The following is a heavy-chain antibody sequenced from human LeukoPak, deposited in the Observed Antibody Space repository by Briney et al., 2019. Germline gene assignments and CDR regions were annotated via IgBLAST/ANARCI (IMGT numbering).Heavy chain of an antibody. V-gene: IGHV3-21*01. J-gene: IGHJ6*02. D-gene: IGHD3-3*01. CDR2: LSSSSTYI. CDR3: ARDYDSDV. CDR1: GFSFSSYI. Sequence: GGSLRLSCAASGFSFSSYIMNWVREAPGKGLEWVSSLSSSSTYIYYADSVKGRFTISRDNAKNSLYLQMNSLSVEDTAVYYCARDYDSDVWGQGTTVTVSS.